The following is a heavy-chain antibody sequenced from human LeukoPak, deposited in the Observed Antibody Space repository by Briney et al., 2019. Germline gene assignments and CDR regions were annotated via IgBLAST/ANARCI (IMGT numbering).Heavy chain of an antibody. CDR2: ISYDGSNK. Sequence: GRSLRLSCAASGFTFSSYGMHWVRQAPGKGLEWVAVISYDGSNKYYADSVKGRFTISRDNSKNTLYLQMNSLRAEDTAVYYCARSSIAARRPFDYWGQGTLVTVSS. V-gene: IGHV3-30*03. J-gene: IGHJ4*02. CDR3: ARSSIAARRPFDY. D-gene: IGHD6-6*01. CDR1: GFTFSSYG.